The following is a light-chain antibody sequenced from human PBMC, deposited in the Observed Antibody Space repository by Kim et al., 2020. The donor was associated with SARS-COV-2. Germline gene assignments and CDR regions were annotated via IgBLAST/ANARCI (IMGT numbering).Light chain of an antibody. CDR2: DAS. CDR1: HDVNSK. J-gene: IGKJ1*01. Sequence: ASPGETVTLSCGASHDVNSKLAWYQQKPGQPPRLRIYDASVRATGVPGRFSGSGSATEFSLTIFSLQSDDVALYYCQQSDNWPPTFGQGTKVDIK. CDR3: QQSDNWPPT. V-gene: IGKV3-15*01.